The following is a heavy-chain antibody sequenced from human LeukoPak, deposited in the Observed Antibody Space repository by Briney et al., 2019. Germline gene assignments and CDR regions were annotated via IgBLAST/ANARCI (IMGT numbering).Heavy chain of an antibody. CDR1: GGSISSSNW. D-gene: IGHD5-18*01. Sequence: PSETLSLTCAVSGGSISSSNWWSWVRQPPGKGLEWIGEIYHSGSTNYNPSLKSRVTISVDKSKNQFSLKLSSVTAADAAVYYCASAPSGDTAMGGWGQGTLVTVSS. V-gene: IGHV4-4*02. CDR2: IYHSGST. CDR3: ASAPSGDTAMGG. J-gene: IGHJ4*02.